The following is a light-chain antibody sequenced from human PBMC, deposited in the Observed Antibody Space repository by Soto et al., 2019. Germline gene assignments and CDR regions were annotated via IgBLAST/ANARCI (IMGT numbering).Light chain of an antibody. J-gene: IGKJ1*01. CDR2: GAS. CDR1: QSVSNNY. V-gene: IGKV3-20*01. CDR3: QQYGSSGT. Sequence: EIVLTQYTGTLSFSPGERATVSCRASQSVSNNYLAWYQQKPGQAPRLLIYGASNRATGIPDRFSGSGSGTDFTLTISRLEPEDFAVYYCQQYGSSGTFGQGTKVDIK.